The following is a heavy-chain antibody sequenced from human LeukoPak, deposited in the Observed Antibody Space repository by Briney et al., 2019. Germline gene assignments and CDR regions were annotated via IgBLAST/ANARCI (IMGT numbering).Heavy chain of an antibody. J-gene: IGHJ4*02. D-gene: IGHD5-18*01. CDR2: ISGSGGST. CDR3: AKDSSGYSYGTIDY. Sequence: PGASLRLSCAASGFTFSSYAMSWVRQAPGKGLEWVSAISGSGGSTYYADSVKGRFTISRDNSKNTLYLQMNSLRAEDTDVYYCAKDSSGYSYGTIDYWGQGTLVTVSS. CDR1: GFTFSSYA. V-gene: IGHV3-23*01.